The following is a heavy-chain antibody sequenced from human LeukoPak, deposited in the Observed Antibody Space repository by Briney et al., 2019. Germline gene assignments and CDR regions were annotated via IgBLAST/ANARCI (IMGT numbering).Heavy chain of an antibody. CDR3: ARAPAAVLWFGESLGDYGMDV. Sequence: PGGSLRLSCAASGFTFSSYGMHWVRQAPGKGLEWVAVIWYDGSNKYYADSVKGRFTISRDNSKNTLYLQMNSLRAEDTAVYYCARAPAAVLWFGESLGDYGMDVWGQGTTVTVSS. V-gene: IGHV3-33*01. CDR1: GFTFSSYG. J-gene: IGHJ6*02. CDR2: IWYDGSNK. D-gene: IGHD3-10*01.